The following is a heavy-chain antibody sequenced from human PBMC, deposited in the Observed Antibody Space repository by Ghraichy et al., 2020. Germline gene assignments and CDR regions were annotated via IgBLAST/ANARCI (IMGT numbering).Heavy chain of an antibody. CDR3: AREGITTPDNDAFDI. D-gene: IGHD1-1*01. Sequence: ASVKVPCKASGYTFTSYDINWVRQATGQGLEWMGWMNPNSGNTGYAQKFQGRVTMTRDTSISTAYMELSSLRSEDTAVYYCAREGITTPDNDAFDIWGQGTMVTVSS. V-gene: IGHV1-8*01. J-gene: IGHJ3*02. CDR1: GYTFTSYD. CDR2: MNPNSGNT.